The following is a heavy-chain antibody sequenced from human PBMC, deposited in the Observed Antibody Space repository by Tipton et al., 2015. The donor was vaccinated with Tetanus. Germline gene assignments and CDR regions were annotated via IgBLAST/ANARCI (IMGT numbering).Heavy chain of an antibody. V-gene: IGHV3-11*01. CDR2: ITESDSTI. Sequence: SLRLSCEASGFIFSDYYMSWIRQAPGKGLEWISYITESDSTIYYADSVKGRFTISRDNAKSSAYLQMNYLSAQDTAVYYCARGIWTGSYTHFDYWGQGTLVTVSS. D-gene: IGHD3/OR15-3a*01. CDR1: GFIFSDYY. CDR3: ARGIWTGSYTHFDY. J-gene: IGHJ4*02.